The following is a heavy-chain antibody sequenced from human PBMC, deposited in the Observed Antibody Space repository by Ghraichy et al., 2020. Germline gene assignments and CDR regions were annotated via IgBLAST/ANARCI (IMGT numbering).Heavy chain of an antibody. J-gene: IGHJ4*02. CDR2: IKKDGSEK. Sequence: GESLNISCAASGFIFSGYWMSWVRQAPGKGPEWVANIKKDGSEKYYVDSVKGRLTISRDNAKNSLYLQMNSLRAEDTAEYYCARDLGSGWYFDYWGQGTLVTVSS. CDR1: GFIFSGYW. CDR3: ARDLGSGWYFDY. D-gene: IGHD6-19*01. V-gene: IGHV3-7*01.